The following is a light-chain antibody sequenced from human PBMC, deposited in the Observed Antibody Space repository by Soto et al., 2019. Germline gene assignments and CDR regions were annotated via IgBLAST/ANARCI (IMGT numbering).Light chain of an antibody. Sequence: EIRMTQSPSTLSASVGDRVTITCRASQSISTWLAWYQQKPGKAPKLLIYKASSLESGVPSRFSGSGSGTEFTLTISSLQPDDFATYYCQQYNTYPLTFGGGTKVDIK. CDR3: QQYNTYPLT. CDR1: QSISTW. CDR2: KAS. J-gene: IGKJ4*01. V-gene: IGKV1-5*03.